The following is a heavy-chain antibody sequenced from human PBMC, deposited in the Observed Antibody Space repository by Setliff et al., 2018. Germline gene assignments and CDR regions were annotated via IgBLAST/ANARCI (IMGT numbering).Heavy chain of an antibody. CDR3: ARRGRGAGRRTDAFDI. CDR2: MYYSAST. D-gene: IGHD3-16*01. CDR1: GGSISSSSYY. J-gene: IGHJ3*02. V-gene: IGHV4-39*01. Sequence: SETLSLTCSVSGGSISSSSYYWGRIRQPTGKGLEWIGSMYYSASTYHNPSLKSRVTISVDTSKNQFSLKLSSVTAAATAVYYCARRGRGAGRRTDAFDIWGQGTMVTVSS.